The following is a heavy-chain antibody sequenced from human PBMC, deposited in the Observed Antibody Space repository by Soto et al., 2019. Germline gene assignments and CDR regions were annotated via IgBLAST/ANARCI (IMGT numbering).Heavy chain of an antibody. V-gene: IGHV4-31*03. Sequence: QVHLQESGPGLVKPSQTLSLTCTVSGGSISDYWSWVRQHPGKGLEWIGYIYNSGTTYYNPSPKSRLTMSVDTSKNQFSLQLSSVTAADTAVHYCARVNLDYVTGMDVWGQGTTVTVSS. CDR1: GGSISDY. CDR3: ARVNLDYVTGMDV. CDR2: IYNSGTT. D-gene: IGHD4-17*01. J-gene: IGHJ6*02.